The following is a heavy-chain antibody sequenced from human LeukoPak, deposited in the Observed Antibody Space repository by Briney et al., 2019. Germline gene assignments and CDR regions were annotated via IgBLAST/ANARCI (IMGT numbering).Heavy chain of an antibody. CDR3: ARHGALQQWLVKDYFDY. CDR2: IYYSGST. CDR1: GGSTSSSSYY. J-gene: IGHJ4*02. Sequence: SETLSLTCTVSGGSTSSSSYYWGWIRQPPGKGLEWIGSIYYSGSTYYNPSLKSRVTISVDTSKNQFSLKLSSVTAADTAVYYCARHGALQQWLVKDYFDYWGQGTLVTVSS. V-gene: IGHV4-39*01. D-gene: IGHD6-19*01.